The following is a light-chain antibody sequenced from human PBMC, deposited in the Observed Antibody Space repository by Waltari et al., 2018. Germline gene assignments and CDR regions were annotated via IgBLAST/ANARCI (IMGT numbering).Light chain of an antibody. V-gene: IGKV3-15*01. CDR3: QQYNNWPLAFT. J-gene: IGKJ3*01. Sequence: ELVMTQSPATLSVSQGERATLSCRASQSVSSNLAWYQPKPGQSPRLLIYGASTRATGIPARFSGSGSGTEFTLTISSLQSEDFAVYYCQQYNNWPLAFTFGPGTKVDIK. CDR2: GAS. CDR1: QSVSSN.